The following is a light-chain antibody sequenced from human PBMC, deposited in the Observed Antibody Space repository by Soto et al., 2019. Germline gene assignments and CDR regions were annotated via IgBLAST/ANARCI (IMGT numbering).Light chain of an antibody. V-gene: IGKV1-39*01. CDR1: QSISSR. Sequence: DIQMTQSPSSLSASVGDRVIITFLASQSISSRLAWYQQKPGNAPKLLIYAASSLQSGVPSRFSGSGSGTDFTLTISSLQPGDFATYYRQQSYSAPRTFGQGTKVDIK. J-gene: IGKJ1*01. CDR3: QQSYSAPRT. CDR2: AAS.